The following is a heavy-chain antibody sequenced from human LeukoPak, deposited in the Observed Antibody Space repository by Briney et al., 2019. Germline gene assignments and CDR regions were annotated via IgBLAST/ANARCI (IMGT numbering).Heavy chain of an antibody. CDR1: GFTFSTYG. CDR3: VRVLTVTFDS. CDR2: VWSDGNGK. V-gene: IGHV3-33*01. J-gene: IGHJ4*02. D-gene: IGHD4-17*01. Sequence: PGGSLRLSCAASGFTFSTYGMHWVRQAPGKGLEWVALVWSDGNGKFYADSVKGRFTISRDNSKNTMYLQMNSLRDEDTAVYYCVRVLTVTFDSWGQGTLVTVSS.